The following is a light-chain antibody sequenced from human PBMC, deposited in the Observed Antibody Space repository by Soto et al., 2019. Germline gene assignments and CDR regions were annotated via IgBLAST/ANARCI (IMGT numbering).Light chain of an antibody. CDR1: SSDVGGYKY. CDR3: CSFTSGNTAYV. V-gene: IGLV2-14*01. CDR2: EVS. J-gene: IGLJ1*01. Sequence: QSVLTQPASVSGSPGQSITISCTGTSSDVGGYKYVSWYQLHPGKAPKLMIYEVSNRPSGISTRFSGYKSGNTASLTISGLQAEDDADYYCCSFTSGNTAYVFGSGSKVTVL.